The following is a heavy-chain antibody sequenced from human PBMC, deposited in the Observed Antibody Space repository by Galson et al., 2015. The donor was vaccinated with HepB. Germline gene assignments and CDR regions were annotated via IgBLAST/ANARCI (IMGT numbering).Heavy chain of an antibody. CDR1: GGTFSSYA. D-gene: IGHD6-13*01. CDR3: ARSAGVAAALGWFDP. V-gene: IGHV1-69*06. J-gene: IGHJ5*02. Sequence: SVKVSCKASGGTFSSYAISWVRQAPGQGLEWMGGIIPIFGTANYAQKFQGRVTITADKSTSTAYMELSSLRSEDTAVYYCARSAGVAAALGWFDPWGQGTLVTVSS. CDR2: IIPIFGTA.